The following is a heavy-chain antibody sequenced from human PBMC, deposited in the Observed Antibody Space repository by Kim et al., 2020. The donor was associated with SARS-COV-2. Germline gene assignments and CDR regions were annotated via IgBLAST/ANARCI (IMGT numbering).Heavy chain of an antibody. D-gene: IGHD1-1*01. CDR2: ISYDGSIK. J-gene: IGHJ6*02. V-gene: IGHV3-30*18. CDR3: AKDSWERYYYYYYGMDV. CDR1: GFTFSSYG. Sequence: GGSLRLSCAASGFTFSSYGMHWVRQAPGKGLEWVAVISYDGSIKYYADSVKGRFTISRDNSKNTLYLQMNSLRAEDTAVYYCAKDSWERYYYYYYGMDVWGQGTTVTVSS.